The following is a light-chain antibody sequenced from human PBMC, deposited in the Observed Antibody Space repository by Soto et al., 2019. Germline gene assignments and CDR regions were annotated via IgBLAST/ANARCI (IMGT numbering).Light chain of an antibody. CDR2: GAS. V-gene: IGKV3-20*01. J-gene: IGKJ1*01. CDR1: QSVSSSY. Sequence: EILFTQSPGTLSLSPGERATLSCRASQSVSSSYLAWYQQKPGKAPRLLIYGASSRATGIPDRFSGSGSGTDFTLTISRLEPEDSAVYYCQQYGSSRTFGQGTKVDIK. CDR3: QQYGSSRT.